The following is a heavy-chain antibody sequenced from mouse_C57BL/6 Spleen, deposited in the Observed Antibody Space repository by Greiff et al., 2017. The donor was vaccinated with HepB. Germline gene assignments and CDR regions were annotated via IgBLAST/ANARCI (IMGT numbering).Heavy chain of an antibody. CDR2: INPGSGGT. D-gene: IGHD2-4*01. J-gene: IGHJ4*01. CDR3: AREIDYEIAMDY. Sequence: QVQLQQSGAELVRPGTSVKVSCKASGYAFTNYLIEWVKQRPGQGLEWIGVINPGSGGTNYNEKFKGKATLTADKSSSTAYMQLSSLTSEDSAVYFCAREIDYEIAMDYWGQGTSVTVSS. CDR1: GYAFTNYL. V-gene: IGHV1-54*01.